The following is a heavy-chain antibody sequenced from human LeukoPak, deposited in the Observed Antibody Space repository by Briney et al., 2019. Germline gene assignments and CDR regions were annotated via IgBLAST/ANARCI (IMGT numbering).Heavy chain of an antibody. CDR2: INYSGST. Sequence: SETLSLTCTVSGGSISNYYWSWIRQPPGKRLEWIGYINYSGSTDYNPSLLRRVTMSVDTSKNQFSLKLSSVTAADTALYYCARTDYRGPELRAFDIWGQGTMVTVSS. D-gene: IGHD4-23*01. J-gene: IGHJ3*02. CDR3: ARTDYRGPELRAFDI. CDR1: GGSISNYY. V-gene: IGHV4-59*08.